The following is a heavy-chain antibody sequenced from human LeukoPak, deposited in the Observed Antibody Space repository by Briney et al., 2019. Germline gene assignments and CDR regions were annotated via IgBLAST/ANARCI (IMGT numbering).Heavy chain of an antibody. CDR1: GGSFSAYY. V-gene: IGHV4-34*01. D-gene: IGHD3-16*02. Sequence: SETLSLTCAVYGGSFSAYYWSWIRQPPGQGLEWIGEINHSGSTNYNPSLKSRVTISVDTSKNQFSLRLSSVTAADTAVYYCARDTITFGGVTVMDDAFDIWGRGTMVTVSS. J-gene: IGHJ3*02. CDR3: ARDTITFGGVTVMDDAFDI. CDR2: INHSGST.